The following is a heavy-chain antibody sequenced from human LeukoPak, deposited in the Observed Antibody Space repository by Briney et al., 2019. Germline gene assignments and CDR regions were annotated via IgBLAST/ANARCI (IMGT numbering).Heavy chain of an antibody. Sequence: SETLSLTCTVSGGSIRSSYYYWGWIRQPPGKGLEWIGSIYDSGSTYYNPSLKSRVTISVDTSKNQFSLKLNSVTAADTAVYYCARRSDLYDSSGYYSTNWFDPWGQGTLVTVSS. CDR1: GGSIRSSYYY. CDR2: IYDSGST. D-gene: IGHD3-22*01. CDR3: ARRSDLYDSSGYYSTNWFDP. J-gene: IGHJ5*02. V-gene: IGHV4-39*01.